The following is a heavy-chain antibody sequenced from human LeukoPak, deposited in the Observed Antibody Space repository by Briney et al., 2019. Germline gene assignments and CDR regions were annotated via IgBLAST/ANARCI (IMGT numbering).Heavy chain of an antibody. D-gene: IGHD2-2*01. Sequence: GGSLRLSCAASGFTFSSYSMNWVRQAPGKGLEWVSYISSSSSTIYYADSVKGRFTISRDNAKNSLYLQMNSLRAEDTAVYYCARSLGYCSSTSCYFDCWGQGTLVTVSS. CDR2: ISSSSSTI. J-gene: IGHJ4*02. CDR3: ARSLGYCSSTSCYFDC. CDR1: GFTFSSYS. V-gene: IGHV3-48*01.